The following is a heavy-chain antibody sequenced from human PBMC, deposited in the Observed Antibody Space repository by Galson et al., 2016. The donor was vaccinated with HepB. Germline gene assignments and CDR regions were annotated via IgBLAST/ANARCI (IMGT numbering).Heavy chain of an antibody. CDR2: INHSGHT. D-gene: IGHD3-10*02. Sequence: SETLSLTCAVYGGSFSGYFWSWIRQPPGKGLEWIGEINHSGHTNYNPSLKSRATISADTSKNQFSLRLCSVTAVDTAVYHCVRVSLDLGGNSRCSLPRSCYGMDVWGQGTTVTVSS. V-gene: IGHV4-34*01. CDR1: GGSFSGYF. J-gene: IGHJ6*02. CDR3: VRVSLDLGGNSRCSLPRSCYGMDV.